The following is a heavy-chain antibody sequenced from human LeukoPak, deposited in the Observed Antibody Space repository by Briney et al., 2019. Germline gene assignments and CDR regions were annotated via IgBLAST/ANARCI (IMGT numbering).Heavy chain of an antibody. D-gene: IGHD4-17*01. CDR2: ISYDGSNE. CDR3: ARTYADYAPYYYYYYYMDV. J-gene: IGHJ6*03. Sequence: GGSLRLSCAASGFTFSSYVMHWVRQAPGKGLEWVAIISYDGSNEYYADSVKGRFTISRDNSKNTLYLQMNSLRAEDTAVYYCARTYADYAPYYYYYYYMDVWGKGTTVTVSS. CDR1: GFTFSSYV. V-gene: IGHV3-30*04.